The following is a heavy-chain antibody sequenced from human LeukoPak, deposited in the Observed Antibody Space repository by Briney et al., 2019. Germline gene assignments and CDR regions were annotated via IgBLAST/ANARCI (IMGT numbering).Heavy chain of an antibody. CDR3: ARLPGAARPFDH. V-gene: IGHV4-39*01. CDR1: GGSISSSTYY. J-gene: IGHJ4*02. CDR2: IYYSGST. D-gene: IGHD6-6*01. Sequence: PSETLSLTCTVSGGSISSSTYYWGWIRQPPGKGLEWIGSIYYSGSTYYNPSLKSRVTISVDTSKNQFSLKLSSVTAADTAVYYCARLPGAARPFDHWGQGTLVTVSS.